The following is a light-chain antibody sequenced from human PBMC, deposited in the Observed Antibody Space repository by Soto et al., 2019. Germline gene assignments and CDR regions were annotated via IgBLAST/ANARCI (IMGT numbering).Light chain of an antibody. V-gene: IGLV2-14*01. Sequence: QSVLTKPASVSGSPGQSITISCTGTSSDVGGYNYVSWYQHHPGKAPKLMIYEVSNRPSGVSYRFSGSKSGNAASLTISGLQAEDEADYYCNSYTGSGIVFGTGTKVTVL. J-gene: IGLJ1*01. CDR1: SSDVGGYNY. CDR3: NSYTGSGIV. CDR2: EVS.